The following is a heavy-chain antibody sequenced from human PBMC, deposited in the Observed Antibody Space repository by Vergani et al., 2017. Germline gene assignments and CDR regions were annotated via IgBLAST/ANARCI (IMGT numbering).Heavy chain of an antibody. J-gene: IGHJ3*01. D-gene: IGHD5-12*01. CDR1: GITFWKFG. Sequence: EVDLVESGGGLAQPGGSLRLSCEASGITFWKFGMHWVRQGPGKGLEWVSGISWNSGAVDYADSVRGRFTISRDNAKISLFLEMNSLRFEDTAVYFCTKGSVYYHDSAGHGYDPYTGFVLWGQGTLVTVSS. CDR2: ISWNSGAV. CDR3: TKGSVYYHDSAGHGYDPYTGFVL. V-gene: IGHV3-9*01.